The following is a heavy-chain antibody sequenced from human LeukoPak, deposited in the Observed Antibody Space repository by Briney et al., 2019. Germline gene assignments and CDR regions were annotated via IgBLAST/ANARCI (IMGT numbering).Heavy chain of an antibody. Sequence: GGSLRLSCAASGFTFSSYSMNWVRQAPGKGLEWVSSISSSSSYIYYADSVKGRFTISRDNAKNSLYLQMNCLRAEDTAVYYCAGGAVAGSLSLDYWGQGTLVTVSS. D-gene: IGHD6-19*01. CDR1: GFTFSSYS. CDR3: AGGAVAGSLSLDY. CDR2: ISSSSSYI. J-gene: IGHJ4*02. V-gene: IGHV3-21*01.